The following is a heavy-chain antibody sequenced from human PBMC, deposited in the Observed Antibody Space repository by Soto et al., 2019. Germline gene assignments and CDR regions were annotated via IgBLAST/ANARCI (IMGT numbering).Heavy chain of an antibody. CDR2: IIPIFGTT. CDR3: AKDGGRGGYFGNWFDP. D-gene: IGHD1-26*01. Sequence: QVQLVQSGAEVKKPGSSVKVSCKASGGTFSNYAITWVRQAPGQGLEWLGRIIPIFGTTDYAQKFQGRVTITADESTTTAYMELSSLRSDDTAVYYWAKDGGRGGYFGNWFDPWGQGTLVTVSS. CDR1: GGTFSNYA. V-gene: IGHV1-69*15. J-gene: IGHJ5*02.